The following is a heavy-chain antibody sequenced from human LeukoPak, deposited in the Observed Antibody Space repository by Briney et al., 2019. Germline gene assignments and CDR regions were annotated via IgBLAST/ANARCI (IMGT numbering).Heavy chain of an antibody. CDR2: IIPIFGTA. J-gene: IGHJ4*02. CDR3: ARDPRPKYSSGWYFWYFDY. Sequence: ASVKVSCKASGGTFSSYAISWVRQAPGQGLEWMGGIIPIFGTANYAQKFQGRVTITADESTSTAYMELSSLRAEDTAVYYCARDPRPKYSSGWYFWYFDYWGQGTLITVSS. V-gene: IGHV1-69*13. CDR1: GGTFSSYA. D-gene: IGHD6-19*01.